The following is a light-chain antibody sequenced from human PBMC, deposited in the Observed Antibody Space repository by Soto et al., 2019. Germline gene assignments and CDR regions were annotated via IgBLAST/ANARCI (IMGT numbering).Light chain of an antibody. CDR2: EAS. CDR3: QQYNSYPWT. J-gene: IGKJ1*01. CDR1: QSISSW. V-gene: IGKV1-5*03. Sequence: DIQMTHSPSTLSASVLYRVTITFRASQSISSWLAWYQQRPGKAPKLLIYEASIFESGVPSRFSGSGSGTQFTLTISSLQPDDFATYYCQQYNSYPWTFSQGTKVDIK.